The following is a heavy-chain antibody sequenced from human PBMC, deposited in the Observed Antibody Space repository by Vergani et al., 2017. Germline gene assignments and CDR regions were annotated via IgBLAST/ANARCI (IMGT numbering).Heavy chain of an antibody. Sequence: EVELVESGGGLVQPGGSLRLSCAASGYTFNECWMHWARQVPAKGLVWVSGMIVHADTISYAESVYGRFTISRDNAKNTLFLQMNSMRAKDTAVYYCARTRKVRFGVVGENWFDPWGQGTLVTVSS. CDR2: MIVHADTI. CDR3: ARTRKVRFGVVGENWFDP. J-gene: IGHJ5*02. CDR1: GYTFNECW. V-gene: IGHV3-74*01. D-gene: IGHD3-3*01.